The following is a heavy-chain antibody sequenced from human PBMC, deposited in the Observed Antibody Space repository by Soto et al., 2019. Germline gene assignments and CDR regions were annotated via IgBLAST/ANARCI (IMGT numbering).Heavy chain of an antibody. D-gene: IGHD2-21*02. J-gene: IGHJ6*02. V-gene: IGHV4-59*01. CDR3: ARDLWGYCGTDCYPLDV. Sequence: QVRLQESGPGLVKPSETLSLTCTVSGGSISSYYWSWIRQPPGKGLEWIGYVYNTGSTVYNPSLKSRVTISVDTSKNQFYLKVNSVTAADTAVYYCARDLWGYCGTDCYPLDVWGQGTTVTVSS. CDR2: VYNTGST. CDR1: GGSISSYY.